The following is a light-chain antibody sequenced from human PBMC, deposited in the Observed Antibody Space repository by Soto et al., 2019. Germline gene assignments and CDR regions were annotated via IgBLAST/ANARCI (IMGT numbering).Light chain of an antibody. Sequence: EIVLTQSPGTLSLSPGERANLSCRASQSVSSSYLAWYQQKPGQAPRLLIYGASSMSTGIPDRFSGSVSGTDSTLTISRLEPEDVAVYYYQHDGSSLMYTFGQGTKLEIK. V-gene: IGKV3-20*01. CDR3: QHDGSSLMYT. CDR1: QSVSSSY. CDR2: GAS. J-gene: IGKJ2*01.